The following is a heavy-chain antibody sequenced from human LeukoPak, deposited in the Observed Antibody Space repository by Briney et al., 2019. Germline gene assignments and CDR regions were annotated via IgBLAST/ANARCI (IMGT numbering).Heavy chain of an antibody. J-gene: IGHJ4*02. Sequence: ASVKVCCKASGSTFTGYYIHWVRQAPGQGLEWMGRNNPNSGGTNYAQKFQGRVTMTRDMSTSTVYMELSSLRSEDTAVYYCARDGDINGQQLVLPHYWGQGTLVTVSS. D-gene: IGHD6-13*01. CDR3: ARDGDINGQQLVLPHY. CDR2: NNPNSGGT. V-gene: IGHV1-2*06. CDR1: GSTFTGYY.